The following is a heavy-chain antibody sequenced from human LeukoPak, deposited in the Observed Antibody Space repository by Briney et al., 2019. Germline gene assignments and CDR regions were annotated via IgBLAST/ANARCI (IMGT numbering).Heavy chain of an antibody. D-gene: IGHD3-10*01. CDR3: ARAHRASYYYGSGSLDY. CDR1: GFTLSSYG. J-gene: IGHJ4*02. V-gene: IGHV3-30*03. Sequence: PGGSLRLSCAASGFTLSSYGMHWVRQAPGKGLEWVAVISYDGSNKYYADSVKGRFTISRDNSKNTLYLQMNSLRAEDTAVYYCARAHRASYYYGSGSLDYWGQGTLVTVSS. CDR2: ISYDGSNK.